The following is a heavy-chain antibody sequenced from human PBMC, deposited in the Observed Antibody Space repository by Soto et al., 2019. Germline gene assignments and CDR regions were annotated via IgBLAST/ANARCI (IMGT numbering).Heavy chain of an antibody. V-gene: IGHV3-48*02. J-gene: IGHJ4*02. CDR3: AREVPTIDY. CDR1: GFTCISYS. CDR2: ISSSSSTI. Sequence: PGGFQRHSYAASGFTCISYSMSWVRQAPGKGLEWVSYISSSSSTIYYADSVKGRFTISRDNAKNSLYLQMNSLRDEDTAVYYCAREVPTIDYWGQGTLVTVSS.